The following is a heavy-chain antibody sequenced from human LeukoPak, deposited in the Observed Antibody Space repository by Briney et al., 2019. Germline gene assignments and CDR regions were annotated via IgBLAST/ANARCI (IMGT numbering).Heavy chain of an antibody. CDR2: ISGSGGST. D-gene: IGHD3-22*01. V-gene: IGHV3-23*01. Sequence: PGGSLRPSCAASGFTFSSYAMSWVRQAPGKGLEWVSAISGSGGSTYYADSVKGRFTISRDNSKNTLYLQMNSLRAEDTAVYYCAKMFATSDSSGYYIYFDYWGQGTLVTVSS. J-gene: IGHJ4*02. CDR3: AKMFATSDSSGYYIYFDY. CDR1: GFTFSSYA.